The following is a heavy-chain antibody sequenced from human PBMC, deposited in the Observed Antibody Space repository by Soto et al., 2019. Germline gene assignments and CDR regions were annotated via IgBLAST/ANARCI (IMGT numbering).Heavy chain of an antibody. V-gene: IGHV1-18*04. D-gene: IGHD3-10*01. J-gene: IGHJ4*02. CDR1: GYTFTSYY. CDR2: ISPYKVNT. CDR3: ARDLDGSGSYYTDY. Sequence: ASVKVSCTASGYTFTSYYMHWVRQALGQGLELMGWISPYKVNTHYAQKFQVRVTMTTDTSTSTAYMELRSLRSDDTAVYYCARDLDGSGSYYTDYWGQGTLVTVSS.